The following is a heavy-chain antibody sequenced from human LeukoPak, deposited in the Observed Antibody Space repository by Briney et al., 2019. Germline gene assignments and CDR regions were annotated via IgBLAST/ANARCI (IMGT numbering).Heavy chain of an antibody. Sequence: GGSLRLSCAASGFTLRSYTMNWVRQAPGKGLEWVANIKQDGSEKYYVDSVKGRFTISRDNAKNSLYLQMNSLRAEDTAVYYCARVDIVVVPAAGGAFDIWGQGTMVTVSS. D-gene: IGHD2-2*03. J-gene: IGHJ3*02. V-gene: IGHV3-7*01. CDR2: IKQDGSEK. CDR3: ARVDIVVVPAAGGAFDI. CDR1: GFTLRSYT.